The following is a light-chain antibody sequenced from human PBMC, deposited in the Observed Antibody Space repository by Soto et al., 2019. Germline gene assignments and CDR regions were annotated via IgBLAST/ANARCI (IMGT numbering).Light chain of an antibody. CDR2: DAS. CDR1: QSISGW. V-gene: IGKV1-5*01. CDR3: QQYHSYSWT. Sequence: QLTQSPSSLSASFGDRVTIACRASQSISGWLAWYQQKPGKAPKLLIYDASSLESGVPSRFSGSGSGTEFTLTITSLQPDDFATYYCQQYHSYSWTFGQGTKVDIK. J-gene: IGKJ1*01.